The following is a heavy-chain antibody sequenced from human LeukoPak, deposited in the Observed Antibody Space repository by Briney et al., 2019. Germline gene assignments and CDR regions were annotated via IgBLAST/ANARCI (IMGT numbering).Heavy chain of an antibody. V-gene: IGHV4-59*01. D-gene: IGHD2-15*01. CDR2: IYYSGST. Sequence: SETLSLTCTVSGGSISSYYWSWIRQPPGKGLEWIGYIYYSGSTNYNPSLKSRVTISVDTSKNQFSLKLSSVTAADTAVYYCARGVVAAPQTFDYWGQGTLVTVSS. J-gene: IGHJ4*02. CDR3: ARGVVAAPQTFDY. CDR1: GGSISSYY.